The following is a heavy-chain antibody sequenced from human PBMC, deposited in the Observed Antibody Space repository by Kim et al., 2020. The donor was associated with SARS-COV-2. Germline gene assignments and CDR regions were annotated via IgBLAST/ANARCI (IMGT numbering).Heavy chain of an antibody. V-gene: IGHV3-21*01. D-gene: IGHD1-1*01. J-gene: IGHJ4*02. Sequence: ADSVKGRFTISRDNARDSLYRQMNSLRAEDTAMYYCARDLSTGLPGGFDYWGPGTLVTVSS. CDR3: ARDLSTGLPGGFDY.